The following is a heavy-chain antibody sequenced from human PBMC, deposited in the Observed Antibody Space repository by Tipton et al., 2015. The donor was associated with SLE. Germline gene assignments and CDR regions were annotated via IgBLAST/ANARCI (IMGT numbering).Heavy chain of an antibody. CDR1: GFTFSSYS. CDR2: ISSSSSYI. J-gene: IGHJ6*03. D-gene: IGHD6-6*01. Sequence: SLRLSCAASGFTFSSYSMNWVRQAPGKGLEWVSSISSSSSYIYYADSVKGRFTISRDNAKNSLYLQMNSLRAEDTAVYYCAREPLDPYSSSILFCYYYYMDVWGKGTTVTVSS. V-gene: IGHV3-21*01. CDR3: AREPLDPYSSSILFCYYYYMDV.